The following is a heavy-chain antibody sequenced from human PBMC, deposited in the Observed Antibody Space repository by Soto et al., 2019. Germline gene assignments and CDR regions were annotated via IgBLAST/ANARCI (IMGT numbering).Heavy chain of an antibody. V-gene: IGHV3-23*01. CDR1: GFTFSNYT. CDR2: ISGSGDNT. J-gene: IGHJ1*01. Sequence: EVQLLESGGGLVQPGGSLRLSCAASGFTFSNYTMSWVRQAPGKGLEWVSAISGSGDNTYYADSVKGRFTISRDNSKNTLYLQMNSLRAEDTAVYYCAKDFGMAAPGVYFQHWGQGTLVTFSS. D-gene: IGHD3-3*01. CDR3: AKDFGMAAPGVYFQH.